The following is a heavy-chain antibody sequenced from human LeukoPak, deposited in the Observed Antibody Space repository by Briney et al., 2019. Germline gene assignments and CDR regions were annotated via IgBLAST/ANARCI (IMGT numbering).Heavy chain of an antibody. CDR2: IWYDGTNK. Sequence: QSGTSLRLSCAASGFSFSNYGLPWVRHAPGTGLEWVASIWYDGTNKYYADSVKGRFSISRDNSKNTVYLQMNSLRDGDTAIYYCARDLSGWSPLDYWGQGTLVIVSS. D-gene: IGHD6-19*01. V-gene: IGHV3-33*01. CDR3: ARDLSGWSPLDY. CDR1: GFSFSNYG. J-gene: IGHJ4*02.